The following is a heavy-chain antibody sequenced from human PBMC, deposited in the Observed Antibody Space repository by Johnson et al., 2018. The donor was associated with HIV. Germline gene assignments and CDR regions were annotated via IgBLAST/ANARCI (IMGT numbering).Heavy chain of an antibody. V-gene: IGHV3-74*01. CDR3: AKEESGSFLAFDL. Sequence: VQLVESGGGLVQPGGSLRLSCVASGFTFSHYWMEWVRQAPGEGLVWVSRINADGSRATYADSVKGGFTISRDNAKNTLNLEMRSLRPEDTAVFYCAKEESGSFLAFDLWGQGTMVTVSS. J-gene: IGHJ3*01. CDR2: INADGSRA. D-gene: IGHD1-26*01. CDR1: GFTFSHYW.